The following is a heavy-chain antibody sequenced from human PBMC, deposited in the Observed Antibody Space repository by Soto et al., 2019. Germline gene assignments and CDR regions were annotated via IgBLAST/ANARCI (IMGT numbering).Heavy chain of an antibody. CDR3: ATEKYYYDTGGSYY. Sequence: EVQLVESGGGLVKPGGSLRLSCAASGFTFSTYSMNWVRQAPGKGLEWVSSISSSGSDIYYADSVKGRFTISRDNAKNSLYLQMNSLRAEDTAVYYCATEKYYYDTGGSYYWGQGTLVTVSS. J-gene: IGHJ4*02. V-gene: IGHV3-21*01. CDR1: GFTFSTYS. CDR2: ISSSGSDI. D-gene: IGHD3-22*01.